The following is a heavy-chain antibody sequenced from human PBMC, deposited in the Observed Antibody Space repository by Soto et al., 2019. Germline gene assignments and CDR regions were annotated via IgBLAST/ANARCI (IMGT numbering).Heavy chain of an antibody. Sequence: SVKVSCKASGGTFSSYTISWVRQAQGQGLEWMGRIIPIIGIANYAQKFQGRVTITADESTSTAYMELSSLRSEDTALYYCARGWSSSSYYFFAPWGQGTLVPVSS. CDR1: GGTFSSYT. CDR3: ARGWSSSSYYFFAP. D-gene: IGHD6-13*01. J-gene: IGHJ5*02. CDR2: IIPIIGIA. V-gene: IGHV1-69*02.